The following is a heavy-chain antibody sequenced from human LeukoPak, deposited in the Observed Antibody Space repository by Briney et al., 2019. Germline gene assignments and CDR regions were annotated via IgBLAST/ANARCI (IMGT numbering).Heavy chain of an antibody. D-gene: IGHD3-9*01. Sequence: SETLSLTCAVSGGSISSHYWSWIRQPPGKGLEWIGYICCSGTTNYSPSLKSRVTISVDTSKTQFSLKLSSVTAADTAVYYCARLVGGTGYFDYWGQGALVTVSS. CDR1: GGSISSHY. J-gene: IGHJ4*02. V-gene: IGHV4-59*11. CDR3: ARLVGGTGYFDY. CDR2: ICCSGTT.